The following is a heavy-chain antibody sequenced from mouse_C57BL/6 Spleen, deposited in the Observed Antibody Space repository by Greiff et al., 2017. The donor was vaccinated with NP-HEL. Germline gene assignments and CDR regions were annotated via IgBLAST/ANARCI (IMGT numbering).Heavy chain of an antibody. J-gene: IGHJ1*03. CDR3: ARSYGNPRYFDV. Sequence: EVQLQQSGPELVKPGASVKISCKASGYTFTDYYMNWVKQSHGKSLEWIGDINPNNGGTSYNQKFKGKATLTVDKSSSTAYMELRSLTSEDSAVYYCARSYGNPRYFDVWGTGTTVTVSS. V-gene: IGHV1-26*01. CDR2: INPNNGGT. D-gene: IGHD2-1*01. CDR1: GYTFTDYY.